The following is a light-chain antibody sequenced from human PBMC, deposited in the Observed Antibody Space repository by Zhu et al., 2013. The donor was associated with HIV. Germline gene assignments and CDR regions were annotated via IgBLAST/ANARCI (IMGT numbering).Light chain of an antibody. Sequence: IQLTQSPSSLSASIGDRVTITCRASQGIRSYLAWFQQEPGKVPKLLIYHASTLQSGVPSRFSGSGSGTEFTLTITSLQPEDFATYYCQQSYSTSALTFGGGTKVEIK. J-gene: IGKJ4*01. CDR1: QGIRSY. CDR2: HAS. V-gene: IGKV1-39*01. CDR3: QQSYSTSALT.